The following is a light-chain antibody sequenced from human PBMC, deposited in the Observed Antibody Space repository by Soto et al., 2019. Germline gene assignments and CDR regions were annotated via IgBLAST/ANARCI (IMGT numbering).Light chain of an antibody. CDR3: CSVECIRNLI. V-gene: IGLV2-23*01. J-gene: IGLJ2*01. CDR1: SSDIGTYNL. CDR2: DGT. Sequence: QSVLTQPASVSGSPGQSITISCTGTSSDIGTYNLVSWYQQYPGKAPKLMIFDGTKRPSGISDRFSGSRSGNTASLTISGLQDEDEADYFCCSVECIRNLIFGGGTKVTVL.